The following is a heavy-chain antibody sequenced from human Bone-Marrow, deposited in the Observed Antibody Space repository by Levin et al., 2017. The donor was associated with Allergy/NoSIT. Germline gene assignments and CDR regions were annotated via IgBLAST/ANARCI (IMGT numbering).Heavy chain of an antibody. J-gene: IGHJ6*02. D-gene: IGHD5-12*01. CDR3: ARGPFISGYDNRYHYFGMDV. Sequence: LTGGSLRLSCAASGFSFSAHYMDWVRQTAGEGLEWVGRIRNKRNGYTTEYAASVKGRFTMSRDDSKNSLYLQMNSLKIEDTAVYYCARGPFISGYDNRYHYFGMDVWGQGTTVTVSS. V-gene: IGHV3-72*01. CDR2: IRNKRNGYTT. CDR1: GFSFSAHY.